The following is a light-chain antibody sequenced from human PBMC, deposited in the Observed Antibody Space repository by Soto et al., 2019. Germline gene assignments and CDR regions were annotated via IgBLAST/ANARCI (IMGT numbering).Light chain of an antibody. CDR1: QSVSSY. J-gene: IGKJ5*01. V-gene: IGKV3-11*01. Sequence: EIVLTQSPATLSLSPGERATLSCRASQSVSSYLSWYQQKPGQAPRLLIYDSSNRATGIPARFSVSGSGTDFTLTISSLEPEDFAVYYCKQRSDWPPITFGQGTRLEIK. CDR2: DSS. CDR3: KQRSDWPPIT.